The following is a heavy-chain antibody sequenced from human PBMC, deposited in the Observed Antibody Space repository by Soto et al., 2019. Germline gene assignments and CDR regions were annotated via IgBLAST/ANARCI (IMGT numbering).Heavy chain of an antibody. J-gene: IGHJ1*01. CDR1: GFTVSNNY. CDR2: IYSGGST. CDR3: ARGVYSYSWLEYFHH. Sequence: EVQLVESGGGLVQPGASLRLSCAASGFTVSNNYMSWVRQAPGKGLECVSVIYSGGSTFYADSVKGRFTISRDNSENSLYLQMNSLRAEDTAVYYCARGVYSYSWLEYFHHWGQGTLVTVSS. D-gene: IGHD6-13*01. V-gene: IGHV3-66*01.